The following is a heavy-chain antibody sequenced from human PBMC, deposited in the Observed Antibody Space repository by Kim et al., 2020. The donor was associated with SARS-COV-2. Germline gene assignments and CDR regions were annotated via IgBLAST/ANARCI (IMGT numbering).Heavy chain of an antibody. D-gene: IGHD3-3*01. CDR3: ARVRSNYYGRDYYGMVV. CDR1: GLGFSSDN. Sequence: GGSLRLSCAPAGLGFSSDNMSWVRQAPGKGLEWVSYISSGGTYTYYADAVKGRFTISRDNVKKSLYLQLNSLRAEDTATYYCARVRSNYYGRDYYGMVVWGQGTAVTVSS. V-gene: IGHV3-21*01. CDR2: ISSGGTYT. J-gene: IGHJ6*02.